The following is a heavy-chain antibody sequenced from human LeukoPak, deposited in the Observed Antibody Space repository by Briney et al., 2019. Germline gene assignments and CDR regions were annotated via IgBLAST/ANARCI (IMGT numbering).Heavy chain of an antibody. J-gene: IGHJ4*02. CDR3: AKPHSTSWAGSYFDY. CDR1: GYTFTSYG. CDR2: ISAYNGNT. D-gene: IGHD6-13*01. Sequence: ASVKVSCKASGYTFTSYGISWVRQAPGQGLEWMGWISAYNGNTNYAQKLQGRVTMTTDTSTSTAYMELRSLRSDDTAVYYCAKPHSTSWAGSYFDYWGQGALVTVSS. V-gene: IGHV1-18*01.